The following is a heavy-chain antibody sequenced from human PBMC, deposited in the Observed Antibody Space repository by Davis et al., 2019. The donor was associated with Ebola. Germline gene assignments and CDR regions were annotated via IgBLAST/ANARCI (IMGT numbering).Heavy chain of an antibody. D-gene: IGHD6-6*01. V-gene: IGHV3-21*01. CDR1: GFTFSSYS. CDR2: ISSSSSYI. J-gene: IGHJ6*02. Sequence: GESLKTPCAASGFTFSSYSMNWVRQAPVKGLEWVSSISSSSSYIYYADSLKGRFTISRDNAKNSLYLQMNSLRAEDTAVYYCARSSIAARPGYFYGMDVWGQGTTVTVSS. CDR3: ARSSIAARPGYFYGMDV.